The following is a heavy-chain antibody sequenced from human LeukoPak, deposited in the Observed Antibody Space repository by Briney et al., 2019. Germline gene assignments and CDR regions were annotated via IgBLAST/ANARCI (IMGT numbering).Heavy chain of an antibody. V-gene: IGHV3-7*01. CDR1: KFTFSNFW. D-gene: IGHD3-16*01. CDR3: ASASTGRGGMDV. CDR2: INQDGSEK. Sequence: GGSLRLSCAASKFTFSNFWMSWVRQAPGKGLEWVANINQDGSEKYYVASVRGRFTISRDNAKNSVYLQMNSLRAEDTAVYYCASASTGRGGMDVWGQGTTVTVSS. J-gene: IGHJ6*02.